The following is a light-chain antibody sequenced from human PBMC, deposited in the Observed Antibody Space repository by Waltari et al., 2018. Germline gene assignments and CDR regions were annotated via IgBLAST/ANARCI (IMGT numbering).Light chain of an antibody. CDR3: CSYARYTSLV. Sequence: QSALTQPASVSGSPGQSITISCTGTISDVGNYNLVSWYQHHPGKAPKLILYEVSERPSGVSNRFSGSKSGNTASLTISGLQAEDEADYYCCSYARYTSLVFGGGTRLNVL. J-gene: IGLJ3*02. V-gene: IGLV2-23*02. CDR1: ISDVGNYNL. CDR2: EVS.